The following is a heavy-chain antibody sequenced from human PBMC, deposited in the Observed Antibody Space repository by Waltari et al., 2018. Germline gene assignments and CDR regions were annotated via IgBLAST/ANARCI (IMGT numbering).Heavy chain of an antibody. CDR3: VRRAVRGLIKEGPNWFDP. CDR1: GFTFSSYW. Sequence: EVQLVESGGGLVQPGGSLRLSCAASGFTFSSYWMYWVRQAPGKGLVWVSSINSDGSSTIYAASVKGRFTISRDNAKNTLYLQMNSLRADDTALYFCVRRAVRGLIKEGPNWFDPWGQGTLVTVSS. J-gene: IGHJ5*02. CDR2: INSDGSST. V-gene: IGHV3-74*01. D-gene: IGHD3-10*01.